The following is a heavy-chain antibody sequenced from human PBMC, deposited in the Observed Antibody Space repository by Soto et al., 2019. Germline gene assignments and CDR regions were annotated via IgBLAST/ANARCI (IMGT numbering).Heavy chain of an antibody. CDR2: ISGSGGST. J-gene: IGHJ4*02. CDR1: GFTFSSYA. V-gene: IGHV3-23*01. CDR3: AKDGAVAGTLMDY. D-gene: IGHD6-19*01. Sequence: EVQLLEYGGGLVQPGGSLRLSCAASGFTFSSYAMSWVRQAPGKGLEWVSAISGSGGSTYYADSVKGRFTISRDNSKNTLYLQLNSLRAEDTAVYYCAKDGAVAGTLMDYWGQGTLVTVSS.